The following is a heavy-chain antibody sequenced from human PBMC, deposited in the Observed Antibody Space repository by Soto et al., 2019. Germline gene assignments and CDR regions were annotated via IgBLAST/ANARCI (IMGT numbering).Heavy chain of an antibody. Sequence: GGSLRLSCAASGFTFSSYGMHWVRQAPGKGLEWVAVISYDGSNKYYADSVKGRFTISRDNSKNTLYLQMNSLRAEDTAVYYCEKDRDTVTHYYYYGMDVWGQGTTVTVSS. D-gene: IGHD4-4*01. J-gene: IGHJ6*02. V-gene: IGHV3-30*18. CDR3: EKDRDTVTHYYYYGMDV. CDR2: ISYDGSNK. CDR1: GFTFSSYG.